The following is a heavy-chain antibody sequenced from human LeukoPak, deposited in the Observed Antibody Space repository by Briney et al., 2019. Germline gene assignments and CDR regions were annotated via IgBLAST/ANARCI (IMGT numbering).Heavy chain of an antibody. CDR2: IRSKANSYAT. V-gene: IGHV3-73*01. J-gene: IGHJ6*02. Sequence: TGGSLRLSCAASGFTFSGSAMHWVRQASGKGLEWVGRIRSKANSYATAYAASVKGRFTISRDDSKNTAYLQMNSLKTEDTAVYYCTRHPQWELPSDYPYYGMDAWGQGTTVTVSS. CDR3: TRHPQWELPSDYPYYGMDA. D-gene: IGHD1-26*01. CDR1: GFTFSGSA.